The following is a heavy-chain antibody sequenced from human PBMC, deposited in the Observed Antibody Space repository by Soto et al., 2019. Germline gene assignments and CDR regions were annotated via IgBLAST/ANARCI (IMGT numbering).Heavy chain of an antibody. Sequence: SETLSLTCIVSVGSVSSGSYYWNWIRQPPGEGLEWIASIYHSGSADYNPSLKSRVTISVDTSKNQFSLKLGSVTAADTAVYYCATVSLQLTTMDYWGQGALVTVSS. CDR1: VGSVSSGSYY. V-gene: IGHV4-61*01. D-gene: IGHD4-4*01. J-gene: IGHJ4*02. CDR3: ATVSLQLTTMDY. CDR2: IYHSGSA.